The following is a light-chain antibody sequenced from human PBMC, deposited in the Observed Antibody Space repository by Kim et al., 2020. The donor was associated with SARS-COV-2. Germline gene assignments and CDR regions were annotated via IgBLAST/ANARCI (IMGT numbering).Light chain of an antibody. CDR1: QGISSW. Sequence: SASVGDRFTITCRASQGISSWLAWYQQKPGKAPKHLIYDAYSLQSGVPSRFSGSGSGTDFTHTISSLQTEDFATYYCQQANSLPYSFGQGTKLEI. CDR2: DAY. V-gene: IGKV1-12*01. J-gene: IGKJ2*03. CDR3: QQANSLPYS.